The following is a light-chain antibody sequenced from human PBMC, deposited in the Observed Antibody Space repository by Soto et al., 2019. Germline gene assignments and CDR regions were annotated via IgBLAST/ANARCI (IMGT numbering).Light chain of an antibody. CDR2: DAS. V-gene: IGKV3-11*01. J-gene: IGKJ5*01. CDR3: QQRSNLPLT. CDR1: QSVSSY. Sequence: EIVLTQSPATMSLSPGARATLSCRASQSVSSYLAWYQQKPGQAPRLLIYDASNRATGIPARFSGSGSGTDFTLTISSLEPEDFAVYYCQQRSNLPLTFGQGTRREIK.